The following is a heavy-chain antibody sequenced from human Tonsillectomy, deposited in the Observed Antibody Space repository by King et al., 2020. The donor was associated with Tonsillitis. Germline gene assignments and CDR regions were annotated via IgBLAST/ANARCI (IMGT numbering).Heavy chain of an antibody. J-gene: IGHJ6*03. V-gene: IGHV2-70*04. CDR3: ARIQEGRYYFDSSGYYYYYYYMDV. Sequence: VTLKEAGPALVKPTQTRTLTCTFSVFSLSTSEMRGGWISQPPGKALEWLARIDLNDDEFYSTSLWTRLTFSKDTSKNQVVLTMTNMDPLDTATNYWARIQEGRYYFDSSGYYYYYYYMDVWGTGTTVTVSS. CDR2: IDLNDDE. D-gene: IGHD3-22*01. CDR1: VFSLSTSEMR.